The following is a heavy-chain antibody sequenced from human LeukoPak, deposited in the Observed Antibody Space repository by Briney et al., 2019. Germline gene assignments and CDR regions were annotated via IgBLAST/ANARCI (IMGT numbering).Heavy chain of an antibody. CDR3: ARSRGSWYVPFDY. D-gene: IGHD6-13*01. J-gene: IGHJ4*02. CDR1: GGSISSYY. Sequence: SETLSLTCTVSGGSISSYYWSWIRQPPGKGLEWIGYIYYSGSTNYNPSLKSRVTISVDTSKNQFSLKLSSVTAADTAVYYCARSRGSWYVPFDYWGQGTLVTVSS. CDR2: IYYSGST. V-gene: IGHV4-59*01.